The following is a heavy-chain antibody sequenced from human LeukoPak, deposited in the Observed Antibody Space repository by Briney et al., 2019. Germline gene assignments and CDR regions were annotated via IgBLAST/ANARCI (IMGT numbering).Heavy chain of an antibody. V-gene: IGHV1-2*04. D-gene: IGHD2-8*01. CDR1: GYSFSAYY. Sequence: ASVEVSCKASGYSFSAYYIHWVRQAPGQGREWMGWINPDGGGTHYAEKFHGWVAMTSDTSVSTVYLDLIRLRSDVPAVYYCAIEYCSDGLCYGGLYVSGQRTTVTVSS. CDR2: INPDGGGT. CDR3: AIEYCSDGLCYGGLYV. J-gene: IGHJ6*02.